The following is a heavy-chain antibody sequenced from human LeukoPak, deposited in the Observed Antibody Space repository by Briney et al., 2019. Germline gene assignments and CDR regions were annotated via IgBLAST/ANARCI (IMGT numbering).Heavy chain of an antibody. CDR2: IYYSGST. D-gene: IGHD3-22*01. V-gene: IGHV4-30-4*01. Sequence: SETLSLTCTVSGDSISSDSYSWSWIRQPPGKGLEWIGYIYYSGSTYYNPSLKSRVTMSVDTSKNQFSLKLGSVTAADTAVFYCARDVPAYDHNGSKRGSYYYMDVWGKGTTVTVSS. CDR1: GDSISSDSYS. J-gene: IGHJ6*03. CDR3: ARDVPAYDHNGSKRGSYYYMDV.